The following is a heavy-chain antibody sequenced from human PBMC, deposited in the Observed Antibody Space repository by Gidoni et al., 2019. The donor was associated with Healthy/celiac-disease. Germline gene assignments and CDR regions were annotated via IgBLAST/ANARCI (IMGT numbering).Heavy chain of an antibody. J-gene: IGHJ4*02. Sequence: QVQLVESGGGVVQPGRSLRLSCAASGFTFSSYAMHWVRQAPGKGLEWVAVISYDGSNKYYADSVKGRFTISRDNSKNTLYLQMNSLRAEDTAVYYCARLGGIMADDYWGQGTLVTVSS. CDR3: ARLGGIMADDY. V-gene: IGHV3-30*01. CDR1: GFTFSSYA. CDR2: ISYDGSNK. D-gene: IGHD1-26*01.